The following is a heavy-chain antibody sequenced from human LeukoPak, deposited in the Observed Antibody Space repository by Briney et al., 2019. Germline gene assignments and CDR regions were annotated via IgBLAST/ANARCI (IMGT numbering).Heavy chain of an antibody. D-gene: IGHD3-10*01. CDR3: ARQRGYYGSGSFFDY. J-gene: IGHJ4*02. V-gene: IGHV4-39*07. Sequence: SETLSLTCTVSGGSISSSSYYWGWIRQPPGKGLEWIGSIYYSGSTYYNPSLKSRVTISVDTSKNQFSLKLSSVTAADTAVYYCARQRGYYGSGSFFDYWGQGTLVTVSS. CDR1: GGSISSSSYY. CDR2: IYYSGST.